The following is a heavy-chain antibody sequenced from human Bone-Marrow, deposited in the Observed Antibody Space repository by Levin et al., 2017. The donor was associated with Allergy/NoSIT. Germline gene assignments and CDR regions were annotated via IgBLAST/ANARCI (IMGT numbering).Heavy chain of an antibody. D-gene: IGHD3-9*01. Sequence: GGSLRLSCAASGFTFSSYAMSWVRQAPGKGLEWVSAISGSGGSTYYADSVKGRFTISRDNSKNTLYLQMNSLRAEDTAVYYCAKESLRYFDWLLLKGYYYYYMDVWGKGTTVTVSS. CDR2: ISGSGGST. CDR3: AKESLRYFDWLLLKGYYYYYMDV. V-gene: IGHV3-23*01. CDR1: GFTFSSYA. J-gene: IGHJ6*03.